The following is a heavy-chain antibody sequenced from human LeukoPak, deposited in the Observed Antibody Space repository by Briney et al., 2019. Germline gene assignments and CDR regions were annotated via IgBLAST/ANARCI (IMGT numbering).Heavy chain of an antibody. D-gene: IGHD5-18*01. CDR3: ARANVDTAMAY. V-gene: IGHV3-66*02. CDR1: GLTVSSNY. CDR2: IYSGGST. J-gene: IGHJ4*02. Sequence: PGGSLRLSCAASGLTVSSNYMSWVRHAPGKGLEWVSVIYSGGSTYYAGSVKGRFTISRDNSKNTLYLQMNSLRAEDTAVYYCARANVDTAMAYWGQGTLVTVSS.